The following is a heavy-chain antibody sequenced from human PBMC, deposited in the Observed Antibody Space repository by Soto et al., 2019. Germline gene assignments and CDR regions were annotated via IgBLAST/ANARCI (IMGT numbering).Heavy chain of an antibody. J-gene: IGHJ6*02. V-gene: IGHV1-18*01. CDR2: ISAYNGNT. Sequence: QVQLVQSGAEVKKPGASVKVSCKASGYTFTSYGISWVRQAPGQGLEWMGWISAYNGNTNYARKLQGRVTMTTDTSTSTAYMELRSLRSDDTAVYYCATYYYGSGSQDYYGMDVWGQGTTVTVSS. D-gene: IGHD3-10*01. CDR1: GYTFTSYG. CDR3: ATYYYGSGSQDYYGMDV.